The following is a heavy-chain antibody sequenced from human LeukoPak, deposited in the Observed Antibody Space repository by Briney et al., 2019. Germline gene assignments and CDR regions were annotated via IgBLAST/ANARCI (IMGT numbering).Heavy chain of an antibody. Sequence: SETLSLTCTVSGGSISSYYWCWIRQPAGKGLEWIGRIYTSGSTNYNPSLKSRVTMSVDTSKNQFSLKLSSVTAADTAVYYCARDKTTHDAFDIWGQGTMVTVSS. D-gene: IGHD4-11*01. V-gene: IGHV4-4*07. CDR2: IYTSGST. J-gene: IGHJ3*02. CDR1: GGSISSYY. CDR3: ARDKTTHDAFDI.